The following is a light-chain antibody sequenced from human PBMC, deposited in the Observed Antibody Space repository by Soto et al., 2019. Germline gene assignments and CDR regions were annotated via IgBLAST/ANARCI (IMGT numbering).Light chain of an antibody. CDR3: QTWSTDIRV. V-gene: IGLV4-69*01. Sequence: QAVLTQPPSASASLGASVKLTCTLSSGHNSYAIAWHQQQPEKGPRYLMKLNSDGSHSKGDGIPDRFSGSSSGAERYLTISSLQSEDEADYYCQTWSTDIRVFGGGTSSPS. J-gene: IGLJ3*02. CDR1: SGHNSYA. CDR2: LNSDGSH.